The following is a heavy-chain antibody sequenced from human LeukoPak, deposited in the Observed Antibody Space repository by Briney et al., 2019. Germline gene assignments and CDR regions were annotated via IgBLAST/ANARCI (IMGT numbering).Heavy chain of an antibody. CDR1: GFTFSRYG. J-gene: IGHJ4*02. CDR3: AKQGGCSSTSCFYPLGY. CDR2: IRYDGSNK. V-gene: IGHV3-30*02. Sequence: GGSLRLSCAASGFTFSRYGMHWFRQAPGKGLEWVAFIRYDGSNKYYADSVKGRFTISRDNSKNTLYLQMNSLRAEDTAVYYCAKQGGCSSTSCFYPLGYWGQGTLVTVFS. D-gene: IGHD2-2*01.